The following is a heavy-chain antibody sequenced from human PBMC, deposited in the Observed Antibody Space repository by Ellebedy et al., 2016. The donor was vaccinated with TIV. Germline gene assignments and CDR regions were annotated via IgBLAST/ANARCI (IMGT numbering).Heavy chain of an antibody. Sequence: GGSLRLXXAASGFIFSSYAMSWDRQAPGKGLEWVSAISGSGGSTYYADSVKGRFTISRDNSKNMLYLQMNSLRAEDTALYYCAKGWGSAWYRGWFDPWGQGTLVTVSS. CDR3: AKGWGSAWYRGWFDP. CDR2: ISGSGGST. D-gene: IGHD6-19*01. V-gene: IGHV3-23*01. CDR1: GFIFSSYA. J-gene: IGHJ5*02.